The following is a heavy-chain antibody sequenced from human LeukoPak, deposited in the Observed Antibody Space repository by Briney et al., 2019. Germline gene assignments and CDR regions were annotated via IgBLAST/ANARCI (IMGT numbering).Heavy chain of an antibody. Sequence: GGSLRLSCAASRFTFSSYSMNWVRQAPGKGLEWVSSISGSSSYIYYADSVKGRFTISRDNAKNSLYLQMNSLRAEDTAVYYCAGGYSYGYGDLDYWGQGTLVTVSS. J-gene: IGHJ4*02. CDR3: AGGYSYGYGDLDY. CDR2: ISGSSSYI. CDR1: RFTFSSYS. D-gene: IGHD5-18*01. V-gene: IGHV3-21*01.